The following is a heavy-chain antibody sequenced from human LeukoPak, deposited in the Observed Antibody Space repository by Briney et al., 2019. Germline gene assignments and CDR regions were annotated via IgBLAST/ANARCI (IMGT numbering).Heavy chain of an antibody. D-gene: IGHD2-2*01. V-gene: IGHV4-4*07. J-gene: IGHJ2*01. Sequence: SETLSLTCTVSGGSISSYYWSWIRQPPGKGLEWIGRIYTTGSTNYNPSLKSRVTMSVDTSKNQFSLKLTSVTAADTAVYYCARDALYCSSTSCYRYWYFDLWGRGTLVTVSS. CDR3: ARDALYCSSTSCYRYWYFDL. CDR1: GGSISSYY. CDR2: IYTTGST.